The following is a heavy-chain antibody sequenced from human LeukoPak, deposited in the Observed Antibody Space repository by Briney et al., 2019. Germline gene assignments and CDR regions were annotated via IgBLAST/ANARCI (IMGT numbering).Heavy chain of an antibody. D-gene: IGHD3-10*01. J-gene: IGHJ6*03. CDR1: GYTFTNHG. CDR3: ARVGYYYYMDV. Sequence: ASVKVSCKASGYTFTNHGITWVRQAPGQGLEWMGWISAHDGNTNYAQELQGRVTMTTDTSTSTAYMELRSLRSDDTAVYYCARVGYYYYMDVWGKGTTVTVSS. V-gene: IGHV1-18*01. CDR2: ISAHDGNT.